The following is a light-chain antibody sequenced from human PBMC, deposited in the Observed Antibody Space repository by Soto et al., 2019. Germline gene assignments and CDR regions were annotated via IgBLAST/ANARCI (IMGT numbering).Light chain of an antibody. Sequence: DIQMTQSPSTLSASVGDRVTITCRASQSISSWLAWYQQKPGKAPKLLIYKASSLESVVPSKFSGSGSGTEFTLTISSLQPDDFATYYCQQYNSYLTFGQGTKVEIK. CDR3: QQYNSYLT. CDR1: QSISSW. V-gene: IGKV1-5*03. J-gene: IGKJ1*01. CDR2: KAS.